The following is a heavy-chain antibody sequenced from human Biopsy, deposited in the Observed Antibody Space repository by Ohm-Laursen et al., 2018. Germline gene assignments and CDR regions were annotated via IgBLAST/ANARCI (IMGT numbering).Heavy chain of an antibody. CDR1: GDSISTSTTYY. V-gene: IGHV4-39*01. CDR3: ARHPTGFWFDP. J-gene: IGHJ5*02. CDR2: IYNSETT. Sequence: SDTLSLTCTVSGDSISTSTTYYWAWLRQPPGKGLEWIGSIYNSETTFYNPSLKSRVAISVDTSTNQFSLKVSFLTAADTALYYCARHPTGFWFDPWGHGTLVTVSS.